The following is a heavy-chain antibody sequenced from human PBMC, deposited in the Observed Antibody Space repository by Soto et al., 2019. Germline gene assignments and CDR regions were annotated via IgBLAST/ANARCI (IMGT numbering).Heavy chain of an antibody. Sequence: GGSLRLSCAASGFTFSSNAMSWVRQAPGKGLEWVSAISGTTDNTYYADSVKGRFTISRDNSKNTLYLQMNSLRAEDTALYYGAKSLRGVLIDFYAWGQGTLVPVSS. CDR1: GFTFSSNA. CDR2: ISGTTDNT. V-gene: IGHV3-23*01. D-gene: IGHD3-10*01. J-gene: IGHJ4*02. CDR3: AKSLRGVLIDFYA.